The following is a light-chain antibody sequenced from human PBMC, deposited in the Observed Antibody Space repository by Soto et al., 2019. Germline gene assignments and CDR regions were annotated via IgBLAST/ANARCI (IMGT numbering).Light chain of an antibody. CDR2: EAS. CDR3: QQYNHWPPWT. Sequence: EVVMTQSPATVPVSLGGRVTLSCRASQSVGSNLAWYQQRPGQPPRLLIYEASNRDTGVPTRFSGSGSGTEFTLTITSLQSEDFAVYYSQQYNHWPPWTFGQGTKVEV. J-gene: IGKJ1*01. V-gene: IGKV3D-15*01. CDR1: QSVGSN.